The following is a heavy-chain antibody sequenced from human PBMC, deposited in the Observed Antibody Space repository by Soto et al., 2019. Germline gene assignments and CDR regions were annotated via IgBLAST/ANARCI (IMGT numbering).Heavy chain of an antibody. CDR1: GFSLSTSGVG. CDR3: AHRVYGDVDFDY. D-gene: IGHD4-17*01. J-gene: IGHJ4*02. V-gene: IGHV2-5*01. CDR2: IYWNDDK. Sequence: QITLKESGPTLVKPTQTLTLTCTFSGFSLSTSGVGVGWIRQPPGKALEWLALIYWNDDKRYSPSLKSRLTITKDTTKNQVVLTMTNMDPVDTATYYCAHRVYGDVDFDYWGQGTLVTVSS.